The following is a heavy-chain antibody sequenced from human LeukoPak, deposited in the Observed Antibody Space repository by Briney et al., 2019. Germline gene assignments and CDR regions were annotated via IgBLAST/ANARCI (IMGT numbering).Heavy chain of an antibody. V-gene: IGHV3-53*01. J-gene: IGHJ4*02. Sequence: GGSLRLSCAASGFTVSSSYMNWVRQAPGKGLEWVSLIYGGGSTYYADSVKGRFTISRDNSENTLYLRMNSLRAEDTAVYYCARRGDGGRSFDYWGQGTLVTVSS. CDR3: ARRGDGGRSFDY. CDR2: IYGGGST. D-gene: IGHD4-23*01. CDR1: GFTVSSSY.